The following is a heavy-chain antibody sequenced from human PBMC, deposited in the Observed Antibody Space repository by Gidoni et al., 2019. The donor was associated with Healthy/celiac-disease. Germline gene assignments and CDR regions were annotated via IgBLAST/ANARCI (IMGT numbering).Heavy chain of an antibody. V-gene: IGHV5-10-1*01. Sequence: IDPSDSYTNYSPSFQGHVTISADKSISTAYLQWSSLKASDTAMYYCARHNVYYGSGSSDYWGQGTLVTVSS. J-gene: IGHJ4*02. CDR3: ARHNVYYGSGSSDY. CDR2: IDPSDSYT. D-gene: IGHD3-10*01.